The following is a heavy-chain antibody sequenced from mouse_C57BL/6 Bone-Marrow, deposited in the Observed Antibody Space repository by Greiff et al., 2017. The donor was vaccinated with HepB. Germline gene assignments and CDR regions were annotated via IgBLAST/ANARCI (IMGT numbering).Heavy chain of an antibody. CDR2: IYPRDGST. V-gene: IGHV1-85*01. D-gene: IGHD1-1*01. CDR3: AREISIYYYGSSYAMDY. Sequence: VQLQESGPELVKPGASVKLSCKASGYTFTSYDINWVKQRPGQGLEWIGWIYPRDGSTKYNEKFKGKATVTVDTSSSTAYMELHSLTSEDSAVYFCAREISIYYYGSSYAMDYWGQGTSVTVSS. J-gene: IGHJ4*01. CDR1: GYTFTSYD.